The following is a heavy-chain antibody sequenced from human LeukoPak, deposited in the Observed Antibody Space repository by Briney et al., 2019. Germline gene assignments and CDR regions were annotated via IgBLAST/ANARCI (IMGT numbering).Heavy chain of an antibody. CDR2: IRSNGDTT. CDR1: GFTFSSLA. D-gene: IGHD1-1*01. CDR3: AKGQELDDGVFDS. Sequence: GGSLRLSCTASGFTFSSLAMTWVRQAPGKGLEWDSTIRSNGDTTYNADSVKGRFTISRDNSKNTLYLELNSLRVEDTATFYCAKGQELDDGVFDSWGQGTMVTVSS. J-gene: IGHJ4*02. V-gene: IGHV3-23*01.